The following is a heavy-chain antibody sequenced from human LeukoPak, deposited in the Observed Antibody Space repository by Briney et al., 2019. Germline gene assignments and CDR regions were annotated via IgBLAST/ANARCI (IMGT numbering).Heavy chain of an antibody. Sequence: GASVKVSCKASGYTFTGYYMHWVRQAPGQGLEWMGWINPSSGGTNYAQKFQGRVTMTRDTSISTAYMELSRLRSDDTAVYYCARPATVVTQLGSWGQGTLVTVSS. CDR2: INPSSGGT. V-gene: IGHV1-2*02. CDR1: GYTFTGYY. CDR3: ARPATVVTQLGS. D-gene: IGHD4-23*01. J-gene: IGHJ4*02.